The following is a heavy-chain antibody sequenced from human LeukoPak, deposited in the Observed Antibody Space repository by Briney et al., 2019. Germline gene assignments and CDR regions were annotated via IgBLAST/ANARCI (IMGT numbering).Heavy chain of an antibody. D-gene: IGHD6-19*01. Sequence: GGSLRLSCAASGFTFSNNAMNWVRLAPGKGLEWVSVISSGGGTTYYSDSVKGRFIISRDNSKNMLYLQMNSLRVDDTALYYCAKAGIAVPATPEYCGQGTQVTVSS. CDR1: GFTFSNNA. CDR3: AKAGIAVPATPEY. J-gene: IGHJ4*02. CDR2: ISSGGGTT. V-gene: IGHV3-23*01.